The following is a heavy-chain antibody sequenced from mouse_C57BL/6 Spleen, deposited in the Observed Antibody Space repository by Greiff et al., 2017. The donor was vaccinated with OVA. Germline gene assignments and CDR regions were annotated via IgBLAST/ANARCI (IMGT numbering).Heavy chain of an antibody. V-gene: IGHV1-61*01. J-gene: IGHJ2*01. CDR1: GYTFTSYW. D-gene: IGHD2-2*01. CDR2: IYPSDSET. Sequence: VQLQQSGAELVRPGSSVKLSCKASGYTFTSYWMDWVKQRPGQGLEWIGNIYPSDSETHYNQKFKDKATLTVDKSSSTAYMQLSSLTSEDSAVYYCAREENGYDGFDYWGQGTTLTVSS. CDR3: AREENGYDGFDY.